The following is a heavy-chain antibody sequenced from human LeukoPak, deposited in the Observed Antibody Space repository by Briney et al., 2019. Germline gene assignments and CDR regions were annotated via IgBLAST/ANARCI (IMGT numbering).Heavy chain of an antibody. Sequence: ASVKVSCKTSGYNFTGYHIHWVRQAPGRGLEWMGWIHPGTGDTRYTRKFQGRVTMTRDTSINTAYLELSGLKSNGTAVYYCARKGAEYSRSPLLNAWFDPWGQGTLITVSS. V-gene: IGHV1-2*02. CDR2: IHPGTGDT. CDR1: GYNFTGYH. CDR3: ARKGAEYSRSPLLNAWFDP. J-gene: IGHJ5*02. D-gene: IGHD6-6*01.